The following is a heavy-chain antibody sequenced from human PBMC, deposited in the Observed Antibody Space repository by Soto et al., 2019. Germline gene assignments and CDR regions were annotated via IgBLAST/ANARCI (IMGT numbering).Heavy chain of an antibody. J-gene: IGHJ3*01. CDR2: INPSGGDT. Sequence: QVQLVQSGAEVKKPGASVKVSCKTSGYIFTSRYMHWVRQAPGQGLEWMAIINPSGGDTIYAQGFQGRGNVTNEQITKPGQLGLSGLRFEDTAVYFFARGRGGKDWENGGLDFLRQGTKVTVSS. CDR3: ARGRGGKDWENGGLDF. V-gene: IGHV1-46*01. D-gene: IGHD3-10*01. CDR1: GYIFTSRY.